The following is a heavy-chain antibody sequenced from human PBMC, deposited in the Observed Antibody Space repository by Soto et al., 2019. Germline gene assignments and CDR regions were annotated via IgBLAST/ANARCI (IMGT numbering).Heavy chain of an antibody. D-gene: IGHD4-17*01. CDR3: ARRYGPGFDY. Sequence: PGGSLRLSCASSGLTFRSYWMHWVRQAPGKGLEWIGYMHYSGSTNYNPSLKSRVTISVDTSKNQFSLKLSSVTAADTAVYYCARRYGPGFDYWGQGTLVTVSS. CDR1: GLTFRSYW. V-gene: IGHV4-59*08. J-gene: IGHJ4*02. CDR2: MHYSGST.